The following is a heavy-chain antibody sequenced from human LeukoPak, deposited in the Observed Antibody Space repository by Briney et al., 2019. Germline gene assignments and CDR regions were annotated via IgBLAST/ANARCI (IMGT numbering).Heavy chain of an antibody. CDR2: ISSSGSTI. CDR3: ARGKEAVVPAADPEDNWLDP. D-gene: IGHD2-2*01. Sequence: GGSLRLSCAASGFTFSSYEMNWVRQAPGKGLEWVSYISSSGSTIYYADSVKGRFTISRDNAKNSLYLQMNSLRAEDTAVYYCARGKEAVVPAADPEDNWLDPWGQGTLVTVSS. CDR1: GFTFSSYE. J-gene: IGHJ5*02. V-gene: IGHV3-48*03.